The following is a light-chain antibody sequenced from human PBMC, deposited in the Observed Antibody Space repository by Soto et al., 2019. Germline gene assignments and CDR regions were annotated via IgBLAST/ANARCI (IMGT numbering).Light chain of an antibody. CDR2: AAS. CDR3: QQANSFPYT. Sequence: DIQMTQSPSSVSASVGDRVTITCRASQGINNWLAWYQEKPGQAPKLLIYAASNLQSGVPSRFSGSGSGAEFTLIISRLQPEDFATYCCQQANSFPYTFGQGTKLEIK. J-gene: IGKJ2*01. V-gene: IGKV1-12*01. CDR1: QGINNW.